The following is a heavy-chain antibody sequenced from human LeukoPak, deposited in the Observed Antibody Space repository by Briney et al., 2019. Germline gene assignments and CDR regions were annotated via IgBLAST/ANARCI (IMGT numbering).Heavy chain of an antibody. J-gene: IGHJ4*02. D-gene: IGHD2-15*01. V-gene: IGHV3-23*01. CDR2: ISGTGGST. CDR1: GFTFSTYA. Sequence: GGSLRLSCAASGFTFSTYAMSWVRQAPGKGLECVSAISGTGGSTYYADSVKGRFTISRGNSKNTLYLQMNSLRAEDTAVYYCAKEPRDCTGGTCYSVGGYYFHYCGQGTLVTVSS. CDR3: AKEPRDCTGGTCYSVGGYYFHY.